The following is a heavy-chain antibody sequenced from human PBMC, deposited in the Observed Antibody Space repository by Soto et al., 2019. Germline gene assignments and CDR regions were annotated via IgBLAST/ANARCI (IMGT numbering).Heavy chain of an antibody. V-gene: IGHV1-3*01. CDR1: GYTFTSYA. CDR3: ARDATQVVPAAMYNWFDP. Sequence: QVQLVQSGAEVKKPGASVKVSCKASGYTFTSYAMHWVRQAPGQRLEWMGWINAGNGNTKYSQKFQGRVTITRDTSASTAYMELSSLRSEDTDVYYCARDATQVVPAAMYNWFDPWGQGTLVTVSS. J-gene: IGHJ5*02. D-gene: IGHD2-2*01. CDR2: INAGNGNT.